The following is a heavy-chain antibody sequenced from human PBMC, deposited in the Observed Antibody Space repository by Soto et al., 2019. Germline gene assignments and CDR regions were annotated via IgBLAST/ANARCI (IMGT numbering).Heavy chain of an antibody. D-gene: IGHD2-15*01. V-gene: IGHV3-15*01. J-gene: IGHJ5*02. CDR3: TTDLWRIAVVVGSTGYFNP. Sequence: PGGSLRLSCAASGFTFSDAWMSWVRQAPGKGLDWVGRIKSKSDGGTTEYAAPVRGRFTISGDDSKNTLYLQVNSLKTEDTAVYYCTTDLWRIAVVVGSTGYFNPWGQGTPVTVSS. CDR2: IKSKSDGGTT. CDR1: GFTFSDAW.